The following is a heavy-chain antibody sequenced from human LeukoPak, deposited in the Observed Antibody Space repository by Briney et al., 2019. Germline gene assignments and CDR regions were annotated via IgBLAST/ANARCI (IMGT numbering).Heavy chain of an antibody. V-gene: IGHV3-23*01. CDR2: INGGGGNT. J-gene: IGHJ4*02. D-gene: IGHD2-15*01. CDR1: GFTFSSYA. Sequence: GGSLRLSCAASGFTFSSYAMSWVRQAPGKGLEWVSAINGGGGNTYYADSVKGRFTISRDNPKNMVYLQMNSLRADDTAVYYCAKSVVVITFRFDDWGQGALVTVSS. CDR3: AKSVVVITFRFDD.